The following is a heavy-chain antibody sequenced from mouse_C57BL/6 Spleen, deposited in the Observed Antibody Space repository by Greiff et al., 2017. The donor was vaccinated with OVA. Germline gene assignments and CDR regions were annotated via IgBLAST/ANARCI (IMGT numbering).Heavy chain of an antibody. D-gene: IGHD1-1*01. CDR1: GYTFTDYY. CDR3: ANLFITTVVATGFDY. V-gene: IGHV1-19*01. J-gene: IGHJ2*01. CDR2: INPYNGGT. Sequence: VQLQQSGPVLVKPGASVKMSCKASGYTFTDYYMNWVKQSHGKSLEWIGVINPYNGGTSYNQKFKGKATLTVDKSSSTAYMELNSLTSEDSAVYYGANLFITTVVATGFDYWGQGTTLTVSS.